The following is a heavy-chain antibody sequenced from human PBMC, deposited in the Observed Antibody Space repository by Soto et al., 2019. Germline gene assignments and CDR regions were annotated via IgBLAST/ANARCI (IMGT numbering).Heavy chain of an antibody. CDR3: AGQWGHDSREYYYAY. CDR1: GGTFSTSA. CDR2: IIPLFRKA. V-gene: IGHV1-69*01. Sequence: QVQLVQSGAEVKKTGSSVKVSCRTSGGTFSTSAINWVRQTPRQGLEWMGGIIPLFRKANYAQKFQGRLRITADESTTTAYMELSSLRSEDTAVYYCAGQWGHDSREYYYAYWGQGTRITVSS. J-gene: IGHJ4*02. D-gene: IGHD3-22*01.